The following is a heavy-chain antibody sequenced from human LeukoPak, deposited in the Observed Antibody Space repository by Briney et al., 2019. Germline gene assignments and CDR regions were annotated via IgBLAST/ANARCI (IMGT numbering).Heavy chain of an antibody. CDR1: GGSISGYY. CDR2: IYYSGNT. J-gene: IGHJ4*02. CDR3: ASGYKTVSVFDH. V-gene: IGHV4-59*01. Sequence: PSETLSLTCTVSGGSISGYYWSWIRQPPGKGLEWIGYIYYSGNTNYNPSLKSRVTISVDTSKNQFSLSLSSVTAADTAVYYCASGYKTVSVFDHWGQGTLVTVSS. D-gene: IGHD5-24*01.